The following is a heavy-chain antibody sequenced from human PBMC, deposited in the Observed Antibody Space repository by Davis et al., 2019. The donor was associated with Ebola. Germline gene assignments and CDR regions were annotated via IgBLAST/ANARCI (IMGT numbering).Heavy chain of an antibody. D-gene: IGHD4-17*01. CDR3: ARTALTSISDSGLGYNYFDP. J-gene: IGHJ5*02. V-gene: IGHV4-34*01. CDR1: GGSFSGYF. CDR2: VSRSGDT. Sequence: MPSETLSLTCAVYGGSFSGYFWSWIRQPPRKGLEWIGEVSRSGDTNYNPSVEGRVTILLDAPKNQFSLSLKSVTAADTAVYYCARTALTSISDSGLGYNYFDPWGQGTLVTVSS.